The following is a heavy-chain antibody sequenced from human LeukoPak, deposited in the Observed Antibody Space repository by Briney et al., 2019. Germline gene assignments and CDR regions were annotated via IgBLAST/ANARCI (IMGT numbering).Heavy chain of an antibody. CDR2: IYYSGST. CDR1: GGSISSSSYY. V-gene: IGHV4-39*01. CDR3: ARGVVAATHYFDY. J-gene: IGHJ4*02. D-gene: IGHD2-15*01. Sequence: SETLSLTCTVSGGSISSSSYYWGWIRQPPGKGLEWIGSIYYSGSTYYNPSLKSRVTISVDTSKNQFSLKLSSVTAADTAVYYCARGVVAATHYFDYWGQGTLATVSS.